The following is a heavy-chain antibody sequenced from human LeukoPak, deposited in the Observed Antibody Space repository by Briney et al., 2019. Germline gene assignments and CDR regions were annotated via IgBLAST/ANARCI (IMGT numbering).Heavy chain of an antibody. J-gene: IGHJ4*02. CDR2: INSDGSST. Sequence: GGSLRLSCAASGFTFSSYWMHWVRQAPGKGLVWVSRINSDGSSTSYADSVKGRFTISRDNAKNTLYLQMNSLRAEDTAVHYCAISAAGGCFVYWGQGTLVTVS. CDR3: AISAAGGCFVY. V-gene: IGHV3-74*01. D-gene: IGHD6-13*01. CDR1: GFTFSSYW.